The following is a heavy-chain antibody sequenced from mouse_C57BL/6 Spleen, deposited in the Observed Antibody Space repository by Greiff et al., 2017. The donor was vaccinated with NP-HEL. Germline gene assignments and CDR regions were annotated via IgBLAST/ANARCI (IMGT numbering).Heavy chain of an antibody. D-gene: IGHD1-1*01. V-gene: IGHV5-17*01. CDR1: GFTFSDYG. Sequence: EVQGVESGGGLVKPGGSLKLSCAASGFTFSDYGMHWVRQAPEKGLEWVAYISSGSSTIYYADTVKGRFTISRDNAKNTLFLQMTSLRSEDTARYYCARGTVVVAHWYFDVWGTGTTVTVSS. CDR3: ARGTVVVAHWYFDV. J-gene: IGHJ1*03. CDR2: ISSGSSTI.